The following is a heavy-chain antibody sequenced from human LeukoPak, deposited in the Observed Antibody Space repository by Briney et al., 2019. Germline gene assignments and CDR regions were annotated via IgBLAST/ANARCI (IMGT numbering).Heavy chain of an antibody. V-gene: IGHV3-43*02. CDR1: GFTFDDYA. CDR3: AKDSYGDYYYYYYMDV. CDR2: ISGDGGST. J-gene: IGHJ6*03. D-gene: IGHD4-17*01. Sequence: GGSLRLSCAASGFTFDDYAMHWVRQAPGKGLEWVSLISGDGGSTYYADSVKGRFTISRDNSKNSLYLQMNSLRTEDTALYYCAKDSYGDYYYYYYMDVWGKETTVTVSS.